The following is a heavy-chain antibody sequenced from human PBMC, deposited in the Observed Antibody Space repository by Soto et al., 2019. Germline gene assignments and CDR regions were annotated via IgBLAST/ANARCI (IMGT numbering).Heavy chain of an antibody. CDR1: GGSVSSDY. D-gene: IGHD6-19*01. J-gene: IGHJ4*02. CDR2: NHNSGNT. CDR3: AKGGWYEDH. Sequence: SETLSLTCTVSGGSVSSDYWSWIRQPPGKGLEWIGYNHNSGNTDYNPSLTCRVTISLDASRNEFSLSLRSLTAADTAVYYCAKGGWYEDHWGQGTLVTVSS. V-gene: IGHV4-59*08.